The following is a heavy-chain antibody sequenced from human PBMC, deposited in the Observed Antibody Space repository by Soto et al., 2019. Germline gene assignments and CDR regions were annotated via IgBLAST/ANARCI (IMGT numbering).Heavy chain of an antibody. CDR2: IYPGNSDT. J-gene: IGHJ6*02. CDR1: GNSFASYW. Sequence: GASLKICRTGSGNSFASYWLCWVRQMPGERLGWGGIIYPGNSDTRYSPSCQGQVTISADKSISTAYLQWSSLKASDTAMYYCARHSGGYSYGYYYYYGMDVWGQGTTVTVSS. D-gene: IGHD5-18*01. V-gene: IGHV5-51*01. CDR3: ARHSGGYSYGYYYYYGMDV.